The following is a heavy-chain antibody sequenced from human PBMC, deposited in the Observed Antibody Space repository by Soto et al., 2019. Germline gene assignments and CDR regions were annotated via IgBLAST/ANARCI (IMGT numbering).Heavy chain of an antibody. CDR3: ARDTSRGEYDY. Sequence: QVQLVQSVAEVKKPGASVKVSCKASGYTFTSYGISWVRQAPGQGVEWMGWINVYNGNTNYAQKLQARVNMTTDTSTSTAYLDLRSLRSADTAVYFCARDTSRGEYDYWGQGTLVTVSS. CDR2: INVYNGNT. V-gene: IGHV1-18*01. D-gene: IGHD3-10*01. J-gene: IGHJ4*02. CDR1: GYTFTSYG.